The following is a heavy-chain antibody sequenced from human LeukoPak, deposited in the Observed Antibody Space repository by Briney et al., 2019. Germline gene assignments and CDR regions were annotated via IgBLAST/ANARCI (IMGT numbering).Heavy chain of an antibody. J-gene: IGHJ3*02. CDR2: ISYDGSNK. D-gene: IGHD2-21*02. CDR1: GFTFSSYA. V-gene: IGHV3-30*04. Sequence: PGRSLRLSCAASGFTFSSYAMHWVRQAPGKGLEWVAVISYDGSNKYYADSVKGRFTISRDNSKNTLYLQMNSLRAEDTAVYYCARERLVVTAMRESDAFDIWGQGTVVTVSS. CDR3: ARERLVVTAMRESDAFDI.